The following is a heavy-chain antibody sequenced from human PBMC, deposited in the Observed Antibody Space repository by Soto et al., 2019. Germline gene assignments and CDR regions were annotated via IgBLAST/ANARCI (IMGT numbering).Heavy chain of an antibody. Sequence: PSETLSLTCTVSGGSISSYYWSWIRQPPGKGLEWIGYIYYSGSTNYNPSLKSRVTISVDTSKNQFSLKLSSVTAADTAVYYCARHSSSRHTYFDYWGQGTLVTVSS. J-gene: IGHJ4*02. D-gene: IGHD6-13*01. V-gene: IGHV4-59*01. CDR3: ARHSSSRHTYFDY. CDR2: IYYSGST. CDR1: GGSISSYY.